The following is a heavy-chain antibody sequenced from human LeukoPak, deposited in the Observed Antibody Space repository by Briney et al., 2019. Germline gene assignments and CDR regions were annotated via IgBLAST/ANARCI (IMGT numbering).Heavy chain of an antibody. CDR2: IYTSGST. Sequence: PSETLSLTCTVSGGSISTSSYYWSWIRQPAGKGLEWIGRIYTSGSTNYNPSLKSRVTMSVDTSKNQFSLKLSSVTAADTAVYYCARASMVRGVIITDYWGQGTLVTVSS. CDR3: ARASMVRGVIITDY. CDR1: GGSISTSSYY. D-gene: IGHD3-10*01. J-gene: IGHJ4*02. V-gene: IGHV4-61*02.